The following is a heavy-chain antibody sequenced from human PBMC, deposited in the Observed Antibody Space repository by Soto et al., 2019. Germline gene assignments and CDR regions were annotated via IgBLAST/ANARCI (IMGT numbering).Heavy chain of an antibody. CDR3: AKGRGALTVVSNWFDP. CDR2: INWNSGIT. D-gene: IGHD3-22*01. V-gene: IGHV3-9*01. CDR1: GLTFEDHA. J-gene: IGHJ5*02. Sequence: PRLSFAAIGLTFEDHAMHWIRQVPGKGLEWVAGINWNSGITGYADSVKGRFTISRDNANNSLHLEMNSLKTEDTAFYYCAKGRGALTVVSNWFDPWGQGTLVTVSS.